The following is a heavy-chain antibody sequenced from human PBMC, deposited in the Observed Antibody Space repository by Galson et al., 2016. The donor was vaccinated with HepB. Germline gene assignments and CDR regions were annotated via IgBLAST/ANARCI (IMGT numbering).Heavy chain of an antibody. Sequence: CTVSGASVISDTHYWSWMRQPPGKGLEWIGQIYYSGITNYNPSLMSRVTISVDTSKNHFSLNLTSVTAADTAMYYCTRAPFSSSSWSDYWGQGTLVTVSS. D-gene: IGHD6-13*01. V-gene: IGHV4-61*03. J-gene: IGHJ4*02. CDR3: TRAPFSSSSWSDY. CDR2: IYYSGIT. CDR1: GASVISDTHY.